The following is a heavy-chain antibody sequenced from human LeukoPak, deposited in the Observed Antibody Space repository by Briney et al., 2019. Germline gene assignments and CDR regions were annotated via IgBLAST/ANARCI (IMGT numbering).Heavy chain of an antibody. CDR2: INPSGGST. D-gene: IGHD1-1*01. Sequence: GASVKVSCKASGYTFTSYYMHGVRQAPGQGLEGVGLINPSGGSTSYAQKFQGRVTMTRDTSTSTVYMELSSLRSEDTAVYYCARDRANSGYYFDYWGQGTLVTVSS. J-gene: IGHJ4*02. V-gene: IGHV1-46*01. CDR3: ARDRANSGYYFDY. CDR1: GYTFTSYY.